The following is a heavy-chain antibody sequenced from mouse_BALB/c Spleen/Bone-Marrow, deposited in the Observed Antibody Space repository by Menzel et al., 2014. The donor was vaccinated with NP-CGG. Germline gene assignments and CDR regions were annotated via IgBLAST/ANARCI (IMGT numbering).Heavy chain of an antibody. CDR2: INPSNGRT. Sequence: VQGVESGAELVKPGASVKLSCKASGYTFTSYWMHWVKQRPGQGLEWIGEINPSNGRTNYNEKFKSKATLTVDKSSSTAYVQLSSLTSEDSAVYYCARTYFDYWGQGTTLTVSS. CDR3: ARTYFDY. J-gene: IGHJ2*01. V-gene: IGHV1S81*02. CDR1: GYTFTSYW.